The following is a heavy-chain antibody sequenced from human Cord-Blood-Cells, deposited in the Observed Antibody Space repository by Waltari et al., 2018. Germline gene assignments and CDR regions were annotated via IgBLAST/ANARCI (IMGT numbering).Heavy chain of an antibody. D-gene: IGHD4-17*01. V-gene: IGHV3-74*01. Sequence: EVELVESGGGLVQRGGSVRLSCAASGFTVSSYWLSWVCQAPGKGLVWVSLINSDGSSTSYADSVKGRFTISRDNAKNTLYLQMNSLRAEDTAVYYCARVAVYGDVFDYWGQGTLVTVSS. CDR1: GFTVSSYW. CDR3: ARVAVYGDVFDY. CDR2: INSDGSST. J-gene: IGHJ4*02.